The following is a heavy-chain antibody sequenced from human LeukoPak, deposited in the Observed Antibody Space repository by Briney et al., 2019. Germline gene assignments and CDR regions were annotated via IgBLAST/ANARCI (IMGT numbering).Heavy chain of an antibody. CDR1: GGSFSGYY. D-gene: IGHD6-13*01. CDR3: ARLAQDKPGIAAAGTMDPDF. CDR2: INHSGST. J-gene: IGHJ4*02. V-gene: IGHV4-34*01. Sequence: PSETLSLTCAVYGGSFSGYYWSWIRQPPGKGLEWIGEINHSGSTNYNPSLKSRVTISVDTSKNQFSLKLSSVTAADTAVYYCARLAQDKPGIAAAGTMDPDFWGQGTLVTVSS.